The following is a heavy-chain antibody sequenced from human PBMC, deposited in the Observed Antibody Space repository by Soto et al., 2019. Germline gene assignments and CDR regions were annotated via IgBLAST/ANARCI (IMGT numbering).Heavy chain of an antibody. D-gene: IGHD5-12*01. Sequence: YSGAAGSLSPSEHYGSCGRKHPGKGLEWIGYIYYSGSTYYNPSLKSRVTISVDTSKNQFSLKLSSVTAADTAVYYCARVIDTVATGGNAFDIWGQGTMVS. CDR2: IYYSGST. CDR1: AGSLSPSEHY. V-gene: IGHV4-31*03. CDR3: ARVIDTVATGGNAFDI. J-gene: IGHJ3*02.